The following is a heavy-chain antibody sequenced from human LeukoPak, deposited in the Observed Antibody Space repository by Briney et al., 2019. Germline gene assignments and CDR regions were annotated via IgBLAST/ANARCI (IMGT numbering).Heavy chain of an antibody. CDR2: ISSSSSYI. CDR3: AKEGVFGVVLNFDY. Sequence: GGSLRLSCAASGFTFSSYSMNWVRQAPGKGLEWVSSISSSSSYIYYADSVKGRFTISRDNSKNTLYLQMNSLRAEDTAVYYCAKEGVFGVVLNFDYWGQGTLVTVSS. D-gene: IGHD3-3*01. J-gene: IGHJ4*02. V-gene: IGHV3-21*04. CDR1: GFTFSSYS.